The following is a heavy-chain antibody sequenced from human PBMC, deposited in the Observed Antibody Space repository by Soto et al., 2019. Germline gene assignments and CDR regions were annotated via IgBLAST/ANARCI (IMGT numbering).Heavy chain of an antibody. CDR1: GGSISSGDYY. Sequence: QVQLQESGPGLVKPSQTLSLTCTVSGGSISSGDYYWSWIRQPPGKGLEWIGYIYYSGSTYYNPSLKSRVTXLVLTXXNQFSLKLSSVTAADTAVYYCARAGYGSGSYYPDYWGQGTLVTVSS. CDR3: ARAGYGSGSYYPDY. J-gene: IGHJ4*02. CDR2: IYYSGST. D-gene: IGHD3-10*01. V-gene: IGHV4-30-4*01.